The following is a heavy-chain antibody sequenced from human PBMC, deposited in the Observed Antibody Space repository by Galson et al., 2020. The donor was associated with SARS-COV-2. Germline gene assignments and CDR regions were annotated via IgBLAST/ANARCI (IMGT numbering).Heavy chain of an antibody. CDR2: ITPHGDNT. J-gene: IGHJ4*02. CDR3: AREHDSMSSSAFDY. Sequence: GESLKISCKAAGYTFTNYYLHWVRQAPGQGLEWVGIITPHGDNTLYAQKFQGRVTMTWDTSTTTVFMELSGLRSDDTAIYYCAREHDSMSSSAFDYWGQGTLVTVSS. V-gene: IGHV1-46*01. D-gene: IGHD6-6*01. CDR1: GYTFTNYY.